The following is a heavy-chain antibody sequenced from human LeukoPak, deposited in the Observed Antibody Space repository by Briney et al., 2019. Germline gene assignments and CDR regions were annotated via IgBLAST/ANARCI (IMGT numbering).Heavy chain of an antibody. CDR1: GFTFSDYA. D-gene: IGHD3-10*01. CDR3: ASASHITMLRGANDY. CDR2: FDGSGDGT. J-gene: IGHJ4*02. V-gene: IGHV3-23*01. Sequence: TGGSLRLSCAASGFTFSDYAMSWVRQAPGKGLEWVSGFDGSGDGTYYVDSVKGRFTISRDNSENTVYLQMNSVRAEDTAVYYCASASHITMLRGANDYWGQGTLVTVSS.